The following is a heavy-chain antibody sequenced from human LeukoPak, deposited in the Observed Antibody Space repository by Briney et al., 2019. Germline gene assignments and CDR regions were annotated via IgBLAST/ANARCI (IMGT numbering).Heavy chain of an antibody. Sequence: PSETLSLTCAVYGGSFSGYYWSWIRQPPGKVLEWLGQINHSGSTSYNPSLKSRVTMSVDTSKNQFSLKLSSVTAADTAVYYCARGRIGVAVAGTLGYFDYWGQGTLVTVSS. V-gene: IGHV4-34*01. D-gene: IGHD6-19*01. J-gene: IGHJ4*02. CDR3: ARGRIGVAVAGTLGYFDY. CDR1: GGSFSGYY. CDR2: INHSGST.